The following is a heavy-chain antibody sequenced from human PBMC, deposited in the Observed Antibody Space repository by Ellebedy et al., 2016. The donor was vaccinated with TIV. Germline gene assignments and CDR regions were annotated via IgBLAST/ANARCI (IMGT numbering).Heavy chain of an antibody. J-gene: IGHJ2*01. V-gene: IGHV3-33*01. Sequence: PGGSLRLSCAASGFTFSRNGMHWVRQAPGKGLEWVSVFWYDGRNEFYSDSVKGRFTISRDNSKNTLFLEMKNLKVDDTARYYCVSSGSLWYFDLWGRGTLVTVS. CDR3: VSSGSLWYFDL. D-gene: IGHD6-19*01. CDR1: GFTFSRNG. CDR2: FWYDGRNE.